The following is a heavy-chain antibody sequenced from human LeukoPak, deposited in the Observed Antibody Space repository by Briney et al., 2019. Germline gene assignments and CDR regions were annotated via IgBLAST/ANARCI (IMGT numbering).Heavy chain of an antibody. D-gene: IGHD4-17*01. Sequence: SETLSLTCTVYGGTLSGYYLSWLRQPPGKGLEWIGEINHSGSTNYNPSLKSRVTISVDTSKNQFSLKLSSVTAADTAVYYCAIGLDGDVFDYWGQGTLVTVSS. CDR1: GGTLSGYY. CDR2: INHSGST. V-gene: IGHV4-34*01. CDR3: AIGLDGDVFDY. J-gene: IGHJ4*02.